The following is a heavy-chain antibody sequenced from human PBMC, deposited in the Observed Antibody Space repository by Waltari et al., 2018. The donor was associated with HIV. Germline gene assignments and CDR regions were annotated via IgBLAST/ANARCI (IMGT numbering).Heavy chain of an antibody. V-gene: IGHV3-30*18. CDR3: MKGSPGASLNAFEI. CDR2: ILDDGSSK. CDR1: GFTFSSYG. J-gene: IGHJ3*02. Sequence: QVQLVESGGGVVQPGRSLRLSCAASGFTFSSYGMDWVRQAPGKVLGWVAVILDDGSSKYYADSVKGRFTVSRDNSKNTLYLQMNSLRAEDTAVFYCMKGSPGASLNAFEIWGQGTMVTVSS.